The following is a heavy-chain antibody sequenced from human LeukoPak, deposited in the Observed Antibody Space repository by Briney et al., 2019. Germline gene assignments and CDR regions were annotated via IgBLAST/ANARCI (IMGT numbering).Heavy chain of an antibody. CDR1: EYTFTGYY. CDR3: ARALRGNSYLDY. V-gene: IGHV1-8*03. D-gene: IGHD4-23*01. Sequence: ASVKVSCKASEYTFTGYYMHWVRQATGQGLEWMGWMNPNSGNTGYAQKFQGRVTITRNTSISTAYMELSSLRSEDTAVYYCARALRGNSYLDYWGQGTLVTVSS. CDR2: MNPNSGNT. J-gene: IGHJ4*02.